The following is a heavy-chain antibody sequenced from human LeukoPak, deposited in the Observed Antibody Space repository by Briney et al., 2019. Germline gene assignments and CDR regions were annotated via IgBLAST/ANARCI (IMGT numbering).Heavy chain of an antibody. V-gene: IGHV1-2*02. J-gene: IGHJ4*02. CDR1: GYTFTGYY. CDR2: INPNSGGA. Sequence: ASVKVSCKASGYTFTGYYMHWVRQAPGQGLEWMGWINPNSGGANYAQKFQGRVTMTRDTSISTAYMELSRLRSDDTAVYYCARDLLDGDRIDYWGQGTLVTVSS. CDR3: ARDLLDGDRIDY. D-gene: IGHD4-17*01.